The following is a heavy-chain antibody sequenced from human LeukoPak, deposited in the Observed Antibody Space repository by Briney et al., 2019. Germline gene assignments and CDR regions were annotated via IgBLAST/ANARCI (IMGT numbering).Heavy chain of an antibody. V-gene: IGHV5-10-1*01. Sequence: GASLLISCKCSGYIFTGYWISWGRQLPGKGLEWMGRIDPSDSYTNYSPSFQGHVTISADKSISTAYLQWSSLKASDTAMYYCARELGYSSSDWGQGTLVTVSS. D-gene: IGHD6-6*01. CDR2: IDPSDSYT. J-gene: IGHJ4*02. CDR3: ARELGYSSSD. CDR1: GYIFTGYW.